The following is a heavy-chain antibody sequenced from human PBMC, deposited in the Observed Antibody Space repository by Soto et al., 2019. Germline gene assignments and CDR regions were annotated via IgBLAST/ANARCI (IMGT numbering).Heavy chain of an antibody. CDR2: INPNSGGT. D-gene: IGHD6-19*01. V-gene: IGHV1-2*02. Sequence: ASVKVSCKASGYTFTGYYMHWVRQAPGQGLEWMGWINPNSGGTNYAQKFQGRVTMTRDTSISTAYMELSSLRAEDTAVYYCVKDGSSGWPYFYDMDVWGQGTTVTVSS. CDR3: VKDGSSGWPYFYDMDV. CDR1: GYTFTGYY. J-gene: IGHJ6*02.